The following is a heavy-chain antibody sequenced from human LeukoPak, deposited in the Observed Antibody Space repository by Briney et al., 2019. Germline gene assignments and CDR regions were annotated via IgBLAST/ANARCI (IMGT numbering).Heavy chain of an antibody. J-gene: IGHJ2*01. D-gene: IGHD2-21*01. Sequence: SETLSLTCDIYGGSFSGYYWSWIRQPPGKGLEWIGEINHSGSTNFIPSLKSRLTMSVDTSKNQFSLKPNSVTAADTAVYYCARGGGGEWYFDVWGRGTLITVSS. V-gene: IGHV4-34*01. CDR1: GGSFSGYY. CDR3: ARGGGGEWYFDV. CDR2: INHSGST.